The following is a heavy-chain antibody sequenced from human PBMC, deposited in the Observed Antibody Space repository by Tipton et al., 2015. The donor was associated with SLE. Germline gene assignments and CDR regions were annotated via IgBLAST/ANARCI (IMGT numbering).Heavy chain of an antibody. J-gene: IGHJ4*02. V-gene: IGHV4-61*05. CDR1: GGSISSSSYY. CDR2: IYYSGST. D-gene: IGHD5-18*01. CDR3: ARALGYNYGPYYFDY. Sequence: LRLSCTVSGGSISSSSYYWGWIRQPPGKGLEWIGYIYYSGSTNYNPSLKSRVTISVDTSKNQFSLKLSSVTAADTAVYYCARALGYNYGPYYFDYWGQGTLVTVSS.